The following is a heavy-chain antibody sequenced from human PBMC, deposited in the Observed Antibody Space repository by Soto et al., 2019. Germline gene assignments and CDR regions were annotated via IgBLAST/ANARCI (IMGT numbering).Heavy chain of an antibody. J-gene: IGHJ4*02. CDR2: ISWNSGSI. CDR1: GFTFDDYA. V-gene: IGHV3-9*01. CDR3: AKAVGGYGNFDY. D-gene: IGHD5-18*01. Sequence: EVQLVESGGGLVQPGRSLRLSCAASGFTFDDYAMHWVRQAPGKGLEWVSGISWNSGSIGYADSVKGRFTISRDNAKNSRYLQMNGRRAEDTALYCCAKAVGGYGNFDYGGQGTLVTVSA.